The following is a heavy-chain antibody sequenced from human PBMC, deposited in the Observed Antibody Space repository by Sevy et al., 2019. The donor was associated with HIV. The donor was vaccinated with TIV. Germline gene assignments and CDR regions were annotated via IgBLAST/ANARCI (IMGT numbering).Heavy chain of an antibody. Sequence: ASVKVSCKASGYTFTGYYMHWVRQAPGQGLEWMGWINPNSGGTNYAQKFQGRVTMTRDTSISTAYMELSRLRSDDTAVYYCASSFIVVVPAAIENYAGYWGQGTLVTVSS. V-gene: IGHV1-2*02. D-gene: IGHD2-2*01. CDR3: ASSFIVVVPAAIENYAGY. CDR2: INPNSGGT. J-gene: IGHJ4*02. CDR1: GYTFTGYY.